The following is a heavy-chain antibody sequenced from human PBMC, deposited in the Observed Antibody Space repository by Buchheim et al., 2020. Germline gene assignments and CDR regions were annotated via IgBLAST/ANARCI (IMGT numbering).Heavy chain of an antibody. D-gene: IGHD2-21*02. CDR2: ISSSGSTI. J-gene: IGHJ2*01. CDR1: GFTFSDYY. CDR3: ARASLLGGGDCYPGCYWYFDL. V-gene: IGHV3-11*01. Sequence: VQLVESGGGLVQPGGSLRLSCAASGFTFSDYYMSWIRQAPGKGLEWVSHISSSGSTIYYADSVKGRFTISRDNAKNSLYLQMNSLRAEDTAVYYCARASLLGGGDCYPGCYWYFDLWGRGTL.